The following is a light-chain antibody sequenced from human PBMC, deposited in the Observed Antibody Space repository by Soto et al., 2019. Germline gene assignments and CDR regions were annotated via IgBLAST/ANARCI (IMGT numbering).Light chain of an antibody. CDR2: DAS. Sequence: DIQMTQSPSTLSASVGDRVTITCRASQSISSRLAWYQQKPGKAPKFLVYDASNLESGVPSRFSGSGSGTEFTLTISSLRPDDFATYYCQQYNSYSVTFGQGTKVDIK. V-gene: IGKV1-5*01. CDR1: QSISSR. J-gene: IGKJ1*01. CDR3: QQYNSYSVT.